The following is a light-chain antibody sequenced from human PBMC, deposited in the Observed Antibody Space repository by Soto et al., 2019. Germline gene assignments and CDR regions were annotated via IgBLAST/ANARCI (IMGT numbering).Light chain of an antibody. J-gene: IGLJ1*01. Sequence: VLTQPPSVSGAPGQRVTISCTGSSSNIGAGYDVHWYQQLPGTAPKLLIYGNSNRPSGVPDRFSGSKSGTSASLAITGLQAEDEADYYCQSYDSSMSGYVFGTGTKVIVL. V-gene: IGLV1-40*01. CDR2: GNS. CDR1: SSNIGAGYD. CDR3: QSYDSSMSGYV.